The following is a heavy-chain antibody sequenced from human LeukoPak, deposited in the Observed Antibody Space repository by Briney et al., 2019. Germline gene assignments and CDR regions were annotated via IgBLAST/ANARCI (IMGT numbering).Heavy chain of an antibody. J-gene: IGHJ4*02. D-gene: IGHD6-19*01. V-gene: IGHV4-61*02. CDR3: ARDPSIAVAGTGFDY. CDR2: IPIRRST. Sequence: SQTLSLTCTVSGGPISSGSHYWSWIRQPAGRGLEWIGRIPIRRSTQYQPSFNSRVTISADTSKNQFSLKLSSVTAADTAVYYCARDPSIAVAGTGFDYWGQGTLVTVSS. CDR1: GGPISSGSHY.